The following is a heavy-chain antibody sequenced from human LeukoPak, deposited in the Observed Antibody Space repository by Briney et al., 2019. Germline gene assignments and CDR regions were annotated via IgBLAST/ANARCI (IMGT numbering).Heavy chain of an antibody. CDR1: GGSIRSYY. Sequence: SETLSLTCAVSGGSIRSYYWSWIRQPPGKAPEWIGYIYYNGSTNYNPSLKSRVTISVDTSKNQFSLRLSSVTAADTAVYYCARLEYYYNSGSGGLDYWGQGTPVTVSS. CDR2: IYYNGST. V-gene: IGHV4-59*08. J-gene: IGHJ4*02. D-gene: IGHD3-10*01. CDR3: ARLEYYYNSGSGGLDY.